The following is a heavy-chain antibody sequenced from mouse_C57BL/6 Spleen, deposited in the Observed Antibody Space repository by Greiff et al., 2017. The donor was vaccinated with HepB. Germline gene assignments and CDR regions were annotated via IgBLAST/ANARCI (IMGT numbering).Heavy chain of an antibody. J-gene: IGHJ3*01. V-gene: IGHV1-55*01. CDR1: GYTFTSYW. CDR3: ARRTSYDYDGSWFAY. CDR2: IYPGSGST. Sequence: QVQLQQPGAELVKPGASVKMSCKASGYTFTSYWITWVKQRPGQGLEWIGDIYPGSGSTNYNEKFKSKATLTVDTSSSTAYMQLSSLPSEDSAVYYCARRTSYDYDGSWFAYWGQGTLVTVAA. D-gene: IGHD2-4*01.